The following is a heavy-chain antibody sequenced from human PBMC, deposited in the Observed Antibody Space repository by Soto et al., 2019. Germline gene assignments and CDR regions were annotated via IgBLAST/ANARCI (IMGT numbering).Heavy chain of an antibody. CDR3: ARHYSNHIYYYMDV. J-gene: IGHJ6*03. D-gene: IGHD4-4*01. Sequence: SETLSLTCTVSGGSISSYYWSWIRQPPGKGLEWIGYIYYSGSTNYNPSLKSRVTISVDTSKNQFSLKLSSVTAADTAVYYCARHYSNHIYYYMDVWGKGTTVTVSS. V-gene: IGHV4-59*08. CDR2: IYYSGST. CDR1: GGSISSYY.